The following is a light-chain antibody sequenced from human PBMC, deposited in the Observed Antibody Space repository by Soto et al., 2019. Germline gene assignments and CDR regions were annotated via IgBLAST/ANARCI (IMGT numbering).Light chain of an antibody. CDR2: ETS. CDR1: QNVRIY. V-gene: IGKV1-39*01. CDR3: QQTFSTPRT. Sequence: DTQRSQSPSCLSSSFGGGVSITCGASQNVRIYLNWYQQKPGKAPNLLIYETSTLQSGVPSRFSGDGYGTDFTLSISSLHPEDFATYYCQQTFSTPRTFGQGTKVDNK. J-gene: IGKJ1*01.